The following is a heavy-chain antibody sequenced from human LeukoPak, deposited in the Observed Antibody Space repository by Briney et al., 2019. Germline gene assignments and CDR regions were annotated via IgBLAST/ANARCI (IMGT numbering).Heavy chain of an antibody. CDR1: GGSFSGYY. V-gene: IGHV4-34*01. Sequence: SETLSLTCAVYGGSFSGYYWSWIRQPPGKGLEWIGSIYHSGSTYYNPSLKSRVTISVDTSKNQFSLKLSSVTAADTAVYYCARDCSGQLDYWGQGTLVTVSS. J-gene: IGHJ4*02. D-gene: IGHD2-15*01. CDR2: IYHSGST. CDR3: ARDCSGQLDY.